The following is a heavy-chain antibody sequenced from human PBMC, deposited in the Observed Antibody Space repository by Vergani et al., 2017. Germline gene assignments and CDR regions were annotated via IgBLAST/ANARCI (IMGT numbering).Heavy chain of an antibody. Sequence: QGQLVQSGAEVKKSGASVKISCKASGYTFSSHDINWVRQATGQGLEWMGWMNPNSGTTGYAQKFQGRVTMTRNTSINTAYMELSRLSFEDAAVYYCARSTDYPDDYVSSDYFRRTLDVWGKGTTVTVS. CDR2: MNPNSGTT. J-gene: IGHJ6*03. CDR3: ARSTDYPDDYVSSDYFRRTLDV. CDR1: GYTFSSHD. V-gene: IGHV1-8*01. D-gene: IGHD4/OR15-4a*01.